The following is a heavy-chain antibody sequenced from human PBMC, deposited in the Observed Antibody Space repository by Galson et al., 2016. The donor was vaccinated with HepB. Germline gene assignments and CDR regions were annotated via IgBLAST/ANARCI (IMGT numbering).Heavy chain of an antibody. CDR1: GYSFPNYW. J-gene: IGHJ2*01. CDR3: ARQGGDSLSDYWYFDL. V-gene: IGHV5-51*01. D-gene: IGHD2-21*02. Sequence: QSGADVKKPGESLKISCKGSGYSFPNYWIGWVRQMPGKGLEWMGIIYPGDSDTRYSPSFQGQVTISADKSISTAYQQWSSLKASDTAMFYCARQGGDSLSDYWYFDLWGRGTLVTVSS. CDR2: IYPGDSDT.